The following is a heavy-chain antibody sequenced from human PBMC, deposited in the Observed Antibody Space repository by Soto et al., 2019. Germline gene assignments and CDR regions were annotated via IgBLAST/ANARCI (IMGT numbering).Heavy chain of an antibody. V-gene: IGHV4-59*01. Sequence: QVQLQESGPGLVKPSETLSLTCTVFGGSISSYYWSWIRQPPGKGLEWVGYIYYSGSTNYNPSLKSRVPISVDPSKNQFSLKLSSVTAADTAVYYCARESITIFGGVGYYYYGMDVWGQGTTVTVSS. CDR3: ARESITIFGGVGYYYYGMDV. CDR2: IYYSGST. J-gene: IGHJ6*02. CDR1: GGSISSYY. D-gene: IGHD3-3*01.